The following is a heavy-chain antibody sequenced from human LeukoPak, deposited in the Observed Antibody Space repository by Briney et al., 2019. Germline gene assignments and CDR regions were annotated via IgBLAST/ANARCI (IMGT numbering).Heavy chain of an antibody. Sequence: SETLSLTCTVSGGSISSINYYWGRIRQPPGKGLEWIGSIYYSGSTYYNPSLKSRVTISVDTSKNQFSLKLSSVTAADTAVYYCASSWFYYGSGSYYFDSWGQGTLVTVSS. D-gene: IGHD3-10*01. CDR3: ASSWFYYGSGSYYFDS. J-gene: IGHJ4*02. CDR2: IYYSGST. CDR1: GGSISSINYY. V-gene: IGHV4-39*07.